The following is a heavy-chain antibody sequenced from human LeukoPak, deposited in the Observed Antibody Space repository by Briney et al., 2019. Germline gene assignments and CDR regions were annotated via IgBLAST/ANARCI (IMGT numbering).Heavy chain of an antibody. CDR2: VYYGGST. V-gene: IGHV4-31*03. J-gene: IGHJ4*02. CDR3: ARLGLDFGDYF. D-gene: IGHD4-17*01. Sequence: ESSETLSLTCTVSGGSISSGAYYWTWIRQHPGKGLEWIGYVYYGGSTYYNPSLKSRVTISVDTSNNQFSLSLRFVTAADTAVYYCARLGLDFGDYFWGQGTLVTVSS. CDR1: GGSISSGAYY.